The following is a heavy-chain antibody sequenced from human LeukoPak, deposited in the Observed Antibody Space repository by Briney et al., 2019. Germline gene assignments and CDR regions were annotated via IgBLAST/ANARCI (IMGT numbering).Heavy chain of an antibody. Sequence: ASGTLSLPCPGSGGSINSFYWSGVRPPAGEGLGWVGRIYTSGSTNYNPSLKSRVTMSVDTSKNQFSLKLSSVSAADTAVYYCARDVVAAAGTWDYWGQGTLVTVSS. CDR1: GGSINSFY. D-gene: IGHD6-13*01. CDR3: ARDVVAAAGTWDY. CDR2: IYTSGST. V-gene: IGHV4-4*07. J-gene: IGHJ4*02.